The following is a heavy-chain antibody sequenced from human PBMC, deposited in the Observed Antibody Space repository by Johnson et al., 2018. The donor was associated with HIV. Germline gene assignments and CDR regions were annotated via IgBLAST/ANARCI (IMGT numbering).Heavy chain of an antibody. CDR3: AKDMEFEIAAKGSAFDI. J-gene: IGHJ3*02. CDR1: GFTFDDYA. Sequence: VQLVESGGGLVQPGRSLRLSCAASGFTFDDYAMHWVRQAPGKGLEWVSGISWNSGSIGYADSVKGRFTISRDNAKNSLYLQMNSLRAEDTALYYCAKDMEFEIAAKGSAFDILGQGTMVTVSS. CDR2: ISWNSGSI. V-gene: IGHV3-9*01. D-gene: IGHD6-6*01.